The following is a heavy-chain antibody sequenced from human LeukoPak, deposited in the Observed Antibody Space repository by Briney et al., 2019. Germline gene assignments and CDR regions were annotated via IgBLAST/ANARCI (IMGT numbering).Heavy chain of an antibody. CDR1: GFTIGPYA. J-gene: IGHJ6*02. CDR2: IKADGSGT. CDR3: ATWAFYHNLDV. D-gene: IGHD2/OR15-2a*01. Sequence: GGALRLSCAASGFTIGPYAMYWVRQGPGRGLEWVSVIKADGSGTFYADSVRGRFTTSRDDSKNSLYLQMNSLTSEDTALYYCATWAFYHNLDVWGQGTTVIVSS. V-gene: IGHV3-43*02.